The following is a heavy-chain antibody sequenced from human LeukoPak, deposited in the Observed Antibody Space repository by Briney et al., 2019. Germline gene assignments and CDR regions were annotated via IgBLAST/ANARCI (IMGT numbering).Heavy chain of an antibody. V-gene: IGHV1-46*01. CDR1: GYTFTSYY. Sequence: ASVKVFCKASGYTFTSYYMHWVRQAPGQGLEWMGIINPSGGSTSYAQKFQGRVTMTRDMSTSTVYMELSSLRSEDTAVYYCARTWIQLWYRFDYWGQGTLVTVSS. CDR2: INPSGGST. J-gene: IGHJ4*02. D-gene: IGHD5-18*01. CDR3: ARTWIQLWYRFDY.